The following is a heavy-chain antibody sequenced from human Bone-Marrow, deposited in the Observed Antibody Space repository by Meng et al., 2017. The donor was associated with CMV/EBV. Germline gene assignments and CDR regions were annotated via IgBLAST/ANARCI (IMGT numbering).Heavy chain of an antibody. CDR1: GFTFSSYA. D-gene: IGHD3-3*01. CDR2: ISGSGGNT. J-gene: IGHJ4*02. V-gene: IGHV3-23*01. CDR3: ARYYDVFSGYLHYFDY. Sequence: GESLKISCAASGFTFSSYAMAWVRQAPGKGLEWVSAISGSGGNTYYAGSVKGRFTISRDNSKNTLYLQINSLRAEDTAVYYCARYYDVFSGYLHYFDYWGQGTQVTVSS.